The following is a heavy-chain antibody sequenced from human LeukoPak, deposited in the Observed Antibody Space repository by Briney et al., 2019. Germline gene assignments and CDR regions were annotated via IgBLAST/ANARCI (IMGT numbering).Heavy chain of an antibody. CDR1: GYTFTSYG. V-gene: IGHV1-18*01. CDR2: ISAYNGNT. CDR3: ARDHDYGDYVGFYYYYYGMDV. Sequence: ASVKVSCKASGYTFTSYGIRWVRQAPGQGLEWMGWISAYNGNTNYAQKLQGRVTMTTDTSTSTAYMELRSLRSDDTAVYYCARDHDYGDYVGFYYYYYGMDVWGQGTTVTVSS. J-gene: IGHJ6*02. D-gene: IGHD4-17*01.